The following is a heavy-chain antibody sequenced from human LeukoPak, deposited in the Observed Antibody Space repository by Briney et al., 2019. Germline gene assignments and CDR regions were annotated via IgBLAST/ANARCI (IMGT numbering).Heavy chain of an antibody. CDR2: IRSKAYGGTT. D-gene: IGHD6-6*01. J-gene: IGHJ6*03. CDR1: GFIFGDYA. Sequence: GGSLRLSCTASGFIFGDYAMSWFRQAPGKGLEWVGFIRSKAYGGTTEYAASVKGRFTISRDDSKSIAYLQMNSLKTEDTAVYYSTRDSEYSSSPGYYYYYMDVWGKGTTVTVSS. CDR3: TRDSEYSSSPGYYYYYMDV. V-gene: IGHV3-49*03.